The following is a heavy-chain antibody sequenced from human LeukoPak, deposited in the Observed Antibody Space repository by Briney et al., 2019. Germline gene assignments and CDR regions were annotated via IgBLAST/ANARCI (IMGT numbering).Heavy chain of an antibody. Sequence: GGSLRLSCAASGFTVTTDQMSWVRQAPGKGLEWVSVIYSDDRTYYADSVKGRFTISRDNSKNTLYLQMNSLRAEDTAVYYCAKRASGSGTSLYYFDYWGQGTLVTVSS. J-gene: IGHJ4*02. CDR3: AKRASGSGTSLYYFDY. CDR2: IYSDDRT. D-gene: IGHD3-10*01. V-gene: IGHV3-53*01. CDR1: GFTVTTDQ.